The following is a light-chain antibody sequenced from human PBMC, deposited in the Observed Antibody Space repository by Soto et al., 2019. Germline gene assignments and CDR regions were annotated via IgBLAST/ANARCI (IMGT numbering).Light chain of an antibody. J-gene: IGKJ4*01. CDR2: GAS. Sequence: EIVLTQSPGNLSLSPGERATLSCRASQSVSSSSSAWYQQKPGQAPRLLIYGASNRATGIPARFSGSGSGTDFTLTISSLEPEDFAVYYCQQRSNWPLTFGGGTKVDIK. CDR3: QQRSNWPLT. V-gene: IGKV3D-20*02. CDR1: QSVSSSS.